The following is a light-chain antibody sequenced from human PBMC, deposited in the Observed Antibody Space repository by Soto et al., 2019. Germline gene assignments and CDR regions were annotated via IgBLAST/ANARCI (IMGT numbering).Light chain of an antibody. CDR1: ATVATN. Sequence: EVVMTQSPATLSASPGERATLSCWASATVATNLAWYQQKPGQAPRLLIPGASTRAAGISDRFRGSGSGTEFTLTISSLRSEDSGIYYCQQYFEWPPMTFGQGTKVEI. V-gene: IGKV3-15*01. J-gene: IGKJ1*01. CDR2: GAS. CDR3: QQYFEWPPMT.